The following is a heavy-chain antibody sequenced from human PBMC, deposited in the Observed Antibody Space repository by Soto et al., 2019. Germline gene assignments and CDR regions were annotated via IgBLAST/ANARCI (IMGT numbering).Heavy chain of an antibody. D-gene: IGHD6-19*01. CDR3: ARVPLHSSGWYNYYYYYGMDV. Sequence: ASVKVSCKASGGTFSSYAISWVRQAPGQGLEWMGGIIPIFGTANYAQKFQGRVTITADESTSTAYMELSSLRSEDTAVYYCARVPLHSSGWYNYYYYYGMDVWGQGTTVT. V-gene: IGHV1-69*13. J-gene: IGHJ6*02. CDR2: IIPIFGTA. CDR1: GGTFSSYA.